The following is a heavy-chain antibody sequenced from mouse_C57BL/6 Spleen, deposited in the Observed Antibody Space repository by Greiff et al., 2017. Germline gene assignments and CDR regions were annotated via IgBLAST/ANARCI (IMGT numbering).Heavy chain of an antibody. Sequence: QVQLQQPGAELVRPGSSVKLSCKASGYTFTSYWMDWVKQRPGQGLEWIGNIYPSDSDTHYNQKFKDKATLTVDKSSSTAYMQLSSLTSEDSAVYYCARKVYDGYPAWLAYWGQGTLVTVSA. V-gene: IGHV1-61*01. CDR1: GYTFTSYW. D-gene: IGHD2-3*01. CDR2: IYPSDSDT. J-gene: IGHJ3*01. CDR3: ARKVYDGYPAWLAY.